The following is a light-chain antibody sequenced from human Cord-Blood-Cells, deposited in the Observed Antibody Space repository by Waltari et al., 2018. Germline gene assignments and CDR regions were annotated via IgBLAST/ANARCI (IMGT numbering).Light chain of an antibody. CDR2: KDS. Sequence: SYELTQPPSVSVSPGQTARIPCSGDALPKQYAYWYQQKPGQAPVLVIYKDSGRPSGIPERFSCSSSGTTVTLTISGVQAEDEADYYCQSADSSGTYVVFGGGTKLTVL. V-gene: IGLV3-25*02. J-gene: IGLJ2*01. CDR3: QSADSSGTYVV. CDR1: ALPKQY.